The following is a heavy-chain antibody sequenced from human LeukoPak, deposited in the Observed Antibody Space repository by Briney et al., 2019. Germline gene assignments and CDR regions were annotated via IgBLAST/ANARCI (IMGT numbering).Heavy chain of an antibody. V-gene: IGHV3-21*01. CDR1: GFTLSSYR. CDR2: ISSSSSYI. Sequence: KPGGSLRLSCAASGFTLSSYRMHWVRHSPGKGLEWVSSISSSSSYIYYADSVKGRFTISRDDAKNSLYLQMNSLRAEDTAVYYCARHWGNVYYFDYWGQGTLVTVSS. J-gene: IGHJ4*02. D-gene: IGHD7-27*01. CDR3: ARHWGNVYYFDY.